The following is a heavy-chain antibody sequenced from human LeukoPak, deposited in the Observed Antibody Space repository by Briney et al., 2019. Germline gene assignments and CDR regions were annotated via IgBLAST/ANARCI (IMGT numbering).Heavy chain of an antibody. CDR2: INPNSGGT. CDR1: GYTFTGYY. Sequence: ASVKVSCKASGYTFTGYYMHWVRQAPGQGLEWMGRINPNSGGTNYAQKFQDRVTMTRDTSISTAYMELSRLRSDDTAVYYCARDIGTIAAAAHWGQGTLVTVSS. J-gene: IGHJ4*02. V-gene: IGHV1-2*06. D-gene: IGHD6-13*01. CDR3: ARDIGTIAAAAH.